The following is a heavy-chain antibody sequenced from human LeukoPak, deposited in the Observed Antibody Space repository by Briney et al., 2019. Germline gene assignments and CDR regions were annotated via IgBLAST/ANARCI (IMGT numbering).Heavy chain of an antibody. D-gene: IGHD3-22*01. CDR3: ARVSVVVAPPGSFDI. CDR2: IYYSGST. J-gene: IGHJ3*02. V-gene: IGHV4-59*01. CDR1: GGSISSYY. Sequence: SETLSLTCTVSGGSISSYYWSWIRQPPGKGLEWIGYIYYSGSTNYNPSLKSRVTISVDTSKNQFSLKLSSVTAADTAVYYCARVSVVVAPPGSFDIWGQGTMVTVSS.